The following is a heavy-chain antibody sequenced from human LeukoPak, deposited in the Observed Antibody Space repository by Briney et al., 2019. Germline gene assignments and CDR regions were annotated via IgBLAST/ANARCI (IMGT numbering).Heavy chain of an antibody. J-gene: IGHJ3*02. CDR2: TYYRSKWYD. CDR1: GDSVSSNSAA. D-gene: IGHD4-17*01. CDR3: ARALRGTTVRDGAFDI. V-gene: IGHV6-1*01. Sequence: SRTLSLTCAISGDSVSSNSAAWNWIRQSPSRGLEWLGRTYYRSKWYDDYAASVKSRITVNPDTSKNQFSLQMNSVTPEDTAVYYCARALRGTTVRDGAFDIWGQGTIVTVSS.